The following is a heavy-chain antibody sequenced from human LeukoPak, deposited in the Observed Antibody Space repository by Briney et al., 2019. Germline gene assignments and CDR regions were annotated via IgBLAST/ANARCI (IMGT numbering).Heavy chain of an antibody. CDR2: ISAYNGNT. Sequence: ASVKVSCKASNYNVTNYGITWVRQAPGQGLEWMGWISAYNGNTNYAQKFQGRVTMTTDTSTKTGYMELRSLSSDDTAVYYCARGGITIFGVIKFDYWGQGTPVTVSS. D-gene: IGHD3-3*01. CDR3: ARGGITIFGVIKFDY. V-gene: IGHV1-18*01. CDR1: NYNVTNYG. J-gene: IGHJ4*02.